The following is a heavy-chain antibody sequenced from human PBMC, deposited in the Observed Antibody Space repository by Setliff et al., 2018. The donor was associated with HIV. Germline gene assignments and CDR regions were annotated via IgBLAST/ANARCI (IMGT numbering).Heavy chain of an antibody. CDR2: ISGSGGST. D-gene: IGHD3-10*01. V-gene: IGHV3-23*01. Sequence: PGGSLRLSCAASGFTFNTYAMSWVRQAPGKGLEWVSVISGSGGSTFYADSVKGRFTISRDNSKNTLYLQMNRLRVEDTAVYYCAKDGISGGAYPPYYYGYSDFWGQGTLVTVSS. CDR1: GFTFNTYA. CDR3: AKDGISGGAYPPYYYGYSDF. J-gene: IGHJ4*02.